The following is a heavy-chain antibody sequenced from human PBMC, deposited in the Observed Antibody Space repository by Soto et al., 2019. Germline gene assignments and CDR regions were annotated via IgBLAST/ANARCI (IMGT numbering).Heavy chain of an antibody. CDR1: AFTLSAYD. Sequence: GGSLRLSCAATAFTLSAYDMHWVRQPNGKGLEWVSALGAADDPYYLGSVKGRFTISRENAKNSLYLQMNNLRAGDTAVYYCARAYSGRLPRRADYYYAMDVWGQGTTVTVSS. CDR3: ARAYSGRLPRRADYYYAMDV. D-gene: IGHD2-15*01. CDR2: LGAADDP. J-gene: IGHJ6*02. V-gene: IGHV3-13*05.